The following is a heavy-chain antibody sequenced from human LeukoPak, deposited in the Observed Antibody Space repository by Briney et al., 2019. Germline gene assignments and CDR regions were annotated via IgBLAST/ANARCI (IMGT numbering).Heavy chain of an antibody. V-gene: IGHV4-59*04. D-gene: IGHD3-10*01. CDR3: ARTYFMVRGVIDY. CDR1: DGAIAGYS. J-gene: IGHJ4*02. Sequence: SETLSLTCTVSDGAIAGYSWSWIRQAPGKGLEWIGYIYYSGSTYYNPSLKSRVTISVDTSKNQFSLKLSSATAADTAVYYCARTYFMVRGVIDYWGQGTLVTVSS. CDR2: IYYSGST.